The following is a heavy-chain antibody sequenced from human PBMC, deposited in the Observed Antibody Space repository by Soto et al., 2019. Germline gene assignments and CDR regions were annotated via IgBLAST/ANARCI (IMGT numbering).Heavy chain of an antibody. Sequence: SETLSLTCTVPGISIRTYYWSWIRQPPGKGLEWIGYIYSSGNTNYNPSLKSRLTISVDTSKTQFSLNLRSVTAADTAVYYCARDLAAVPRAFDYWGRGTLVTVSS. J-gene: IGHJ4*02. D-gene: IGHD6-13*01. V-gene: IGHV4-59*01. CDR2: IYSSGNT. CDR3: ARDLAAVPRAFDY. CDR1: GISIRTYY.